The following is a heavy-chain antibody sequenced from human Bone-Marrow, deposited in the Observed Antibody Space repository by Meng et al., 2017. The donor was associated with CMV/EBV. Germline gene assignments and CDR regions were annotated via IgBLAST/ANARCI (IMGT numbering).Heavy chain of an antibody. D-gene: IGHD4-17*01. CDR1: GFTFSSYS. V-gene: IGHV3-21*04. CDR2: ISSSSSYI. CDR3: ARGISPRGDYVPNDY. Sequence: GESLKISCAASGFTFSSYSMNWVRQAPGKGLEWVSSISSSSSYIYYADSVKGRFTISRDNSKNTLYLQMNSLRSEDTAVYYCARGISPRGDYVPNDYWGQGTLVTIYS. J-gene: IGHJ4*02.